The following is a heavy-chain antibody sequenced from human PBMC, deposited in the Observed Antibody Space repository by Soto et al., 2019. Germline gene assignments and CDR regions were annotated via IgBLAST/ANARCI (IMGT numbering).Heavy chain of an antibody. J-gene: IGHJ6*02. Sequence: PGRALSLSFAACGFTFPSHAMHWVHQAPGKGLEWVARVWYDGSSKYYVHSVKGRFTISRDNSKETVYLQMNSLRAEDTGVYYCAREIDSNYDGMDVWGQGTTVTVSS. D-gene: IGHD4-4*01. CDR2: VWYDGSSK. V-gene: IGHV3-33*08. CDR3: AREIDSNYDGMDV. CDR1: GFTFPSHA.